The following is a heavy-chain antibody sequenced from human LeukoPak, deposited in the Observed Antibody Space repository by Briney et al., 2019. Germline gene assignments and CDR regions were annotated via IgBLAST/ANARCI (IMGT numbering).Heavy chain of an antibody. CDR1: GGSFSGYY. Sequence: PSETLSLTCAVYGGSFSGYYWSWIRQPPGKGLEWIGEINHSGSTNYNPSLKSRVTISVDTSKNQFSLKLSSVTAADTAVYYCARGGGGNALDYWGQGTLVTVSS. CDR3: ARGGGGNALDY. D-gene: IGHD4-23*01. J-gene: IGHJ4*02. CDR2: INHSGST. V-gene: IGHV4-34*01.